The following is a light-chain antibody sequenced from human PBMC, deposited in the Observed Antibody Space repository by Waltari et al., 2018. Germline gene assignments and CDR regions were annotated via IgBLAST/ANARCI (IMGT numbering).Light chain of an antibody. CDR2: FPS. CDR3: MQALQTPIT. CDR1: QSLLQSNGYNY. J-gene: IGKJ5*01. V-gene: IGKV2-28*01. Sequence: IVMTQSPLSLPVTPGEPASISCRSSQSLLQSNGYNYLDWYLQKPGQSPQLRLSFPSTRAPGVPDRFSGSGSGTDFTLKISRVEAEDIGVYYCMQALQTPITFGQGTRLE.